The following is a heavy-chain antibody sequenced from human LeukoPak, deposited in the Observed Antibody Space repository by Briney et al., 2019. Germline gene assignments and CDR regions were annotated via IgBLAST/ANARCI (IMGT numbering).Heavy chain of an antibody. CDR2: ISGSGGST. V-gene: IGHV3-23*01. D-gene: IGHD3-16*02. Sequence: PGGSLRLSCAASGFTFSTYAMSWVRQAPGKGLEWVSGISGSGGSTYSADSVKGRFTISRDNSKNTLYLKMHSLRAEDTAVYYCAKESFSDDYVWGSYRLLDYWGQGTLVTVPS. CDR3: AKESFSDDYVWGSYRLLDY. CDR1: GFTFSTYA. J-gene: IGHJ4*02.